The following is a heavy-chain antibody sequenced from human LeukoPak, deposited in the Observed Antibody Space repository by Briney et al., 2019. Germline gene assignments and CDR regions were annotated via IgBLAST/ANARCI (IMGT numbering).Heavy chain of an antibody. V-gene: IGHV3-21*01. Sequence: GGSLRLSCAASGFTFSTYTMNWVRQAPGKGLEWVSSISSSSTFIYYADSVKGRFTISRDNAKNSLCLQMHSLRAEDTAVYYCARDLADYSDYWGQGTLVTVSS. CDR2: ISSSSTFI. J-gene: IGHJ4*02. D-gene: IGHD2-21*01. CDR3: ARDLADYSDY. CDR1: GFTFSTYT.